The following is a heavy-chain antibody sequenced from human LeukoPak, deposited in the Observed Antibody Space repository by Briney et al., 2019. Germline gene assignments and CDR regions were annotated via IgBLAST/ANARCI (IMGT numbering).Heavy chain of an antibody. J-gene: IGHJ4*02. Sequence: GGSLRLSCAASGFTFSNYWMSWVRQVPGKGLEWVANIKPGGSEKYYVDSVKGRFTTSRDNAKNSLYLQMNSLRAEDMAVYYCTRASTVTTFDYWGQGTLVTVSS. CDR1: GFTFSNYW. D-gene: IGHD4-17*01. V-gene: IGHV3-7*01. CDR2: IKPGGSEK. CDR3: TRASTVTTFDY.